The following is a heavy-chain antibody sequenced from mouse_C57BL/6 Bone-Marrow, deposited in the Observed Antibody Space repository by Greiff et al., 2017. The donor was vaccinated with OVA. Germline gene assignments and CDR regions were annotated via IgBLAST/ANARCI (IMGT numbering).Heavy chain of an antibody. V-gene: IGHV1-20*01. CDR2: INPYNGDT. CDR3: ARSVYYGSSPQYFDV. CDR1: GYSFTGYF. D-gene: IGHD1-1*01. Sequence: VQLKQPGAELVRPGSSVKLSCKASGYSFTGYFMNWVMQSHGKSLEWIGRINPYNGDTFYNQKFKGKATLTVDKSSSTAHMELRSLTSEDSAVYYCARSVYYGSSPQYFDVWGTGTTVTVSS. J-gene: IGHJ1*03.